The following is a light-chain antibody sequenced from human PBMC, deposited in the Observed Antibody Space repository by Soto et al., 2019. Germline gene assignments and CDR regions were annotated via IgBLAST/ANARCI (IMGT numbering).Light chain of an antibody. CDR1: QSVGSN. Sequence: EIVISQSPATLSVSPGERATLSGRASQSVGSNLAWYQQKPGQAPRLLIYGASTRATGIPARFSGSGSGTEFTLTISSLQSEDFAVYYCQQYNNWWTFGQGTKVDIK. J-gene: IGKJ1*01. V-gene: IGKV3-15*01. CDR2: GAS. CDR3: QQYNNWWT.